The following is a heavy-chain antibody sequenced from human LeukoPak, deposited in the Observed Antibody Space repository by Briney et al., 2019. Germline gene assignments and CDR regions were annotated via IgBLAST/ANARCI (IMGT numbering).Heavy chain of an antibody. CDR2: IYTSGGT. V-gene: IGHV4-4*07. J-gene: IGHJ3*02. D-gene: IGHD2-2*01. Sequence: PSETLSLTCSVSGGSISTYYWSWIRQPAGRGLEWIGRIYTSGGTNYNPSLKSRVTMSVDTSKNQFSLGMTSVTAADTALYWCARVQLPATKGAFDIWGQGTMVTVPS. CDR1: GGSISTYY. CDR3: ARVQLPATKGAFDI.